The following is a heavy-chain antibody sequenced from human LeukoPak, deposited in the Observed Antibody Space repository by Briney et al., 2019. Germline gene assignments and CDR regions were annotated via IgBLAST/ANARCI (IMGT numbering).Heavy chain of an antibody. D-gene: IGHD1-26*01. CDR3: ARAHIQDYTIVGLVDH. CDR1: GFTFSDYS. V-gene: IGHV3-21*01. J-gene: IGHJ5*02. Sequence: GGSLRLSCAASGFTFSDYSMNWVRQTPGQGLEWVSSISSRSTYAYYADSVRGRFTVSRDSAKNSLFLQMDNLRVEDTAVYYCARAHIQDYTIVGLVDHWGQGTLVTVSS. CDR2: ISSRSTYA.